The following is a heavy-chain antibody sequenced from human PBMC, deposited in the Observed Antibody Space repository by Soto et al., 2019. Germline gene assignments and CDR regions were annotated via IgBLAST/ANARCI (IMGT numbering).Heavy chain of an antibody. CDR2: ISPYNDYT. J-gene: IGHJ6*02. D-gene: IGHD3-16*01. CDR1: GYTFIRYG. V-gene: IGHV1-18*01. CDR3: ARGGYYDNSWGKLSHYGLDV. Sequence: QVQLAQSANEVKKPGASVRVSCKAAGYTFIRYGIAWVRQAPGQGLEWRVWISPYNDYTVYAQKFQGRVSMTADTSTRTVYMNLRGLKSDDTAVYYCARGGYYDNSWGKLSHYGLDVWGQGTSVSVSS.